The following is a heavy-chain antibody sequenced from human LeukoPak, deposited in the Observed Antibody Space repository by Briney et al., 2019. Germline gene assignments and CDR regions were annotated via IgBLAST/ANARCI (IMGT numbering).Heavy chain of an antibody. J-gene: IGHJ4*02. Sequence: SETLSLTCTVSGGSINSYYWSWIRQPPGKGLEWIGYIYYSGSTYYNPSLKSRVTISVDTSKNQFSLKLSSVTAADTAVYYCARVRGTFGDWGQGTLVTVSS. CDR1: GGSINSYY. D-gene: IGHD3-10*01. CDR3: ARVRGTFGD. V-gene: IGHV4-59*12. CDR2: IYYSGST.